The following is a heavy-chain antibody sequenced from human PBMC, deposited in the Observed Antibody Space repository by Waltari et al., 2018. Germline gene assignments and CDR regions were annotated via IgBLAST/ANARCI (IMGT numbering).Heavy chain of an antibody. V-gene: IGHV4-4*02. D-gene: IGHD2-15*01. CDR1: GDSMNYG. CDR3: ARDRGRGLYLDT. CDR2: VLGSGRT. J-gene: IGHJ4*02. Sequence: QLQLQESGPGLVKPSGTLSLICAVSGDSMNYGWIWVRQPPGKGLEWIGQVLGSGRTNDNPSFASRVTISLDTSTHQFALKMTSATAADTALYYCARDRGRGLYLDTWGQGILVTVSP.